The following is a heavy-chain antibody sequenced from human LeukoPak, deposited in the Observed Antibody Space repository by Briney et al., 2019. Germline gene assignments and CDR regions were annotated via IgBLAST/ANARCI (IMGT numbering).Heavy chain of an antibody. Sequence: PGGSLRLSCAASGFTFSSYAMSWVRQAPGKGLECVSAISGSGGSTYYADSVKGRFTISRDNSKNTLYLQMNSLRAEDTAVYYCAKPQAGYDSSGYYPYYLDYWGQGTLVTVSS. CDR3: AKPQAGYDSSGYYPYYLDY. CDR2: ISGSGGST. J-gene: IGHJ4*02. D-gene: IGHD3-22*01. CDR1: GFTFSSYA. V-gene: IGHV3-23*01.